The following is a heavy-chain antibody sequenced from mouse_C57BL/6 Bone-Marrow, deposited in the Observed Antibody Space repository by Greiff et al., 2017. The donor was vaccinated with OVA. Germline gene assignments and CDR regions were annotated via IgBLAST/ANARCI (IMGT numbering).Heavy chain of an antibody. J-gene: IGHJ2*01. Sequence: EVQLQQSGPVLVKPGASVKMSCKASGYTFTDYYMNWVKQSHGKSLEWIGVINPYNGGTSYNQKFKGKATLTVDKSSSTAYMELNSLTSEDSAVYYCAPITTVVGDYWGQGTTLTVSS. CDR2: INPYNGGT. CDR1: GYTFTDYY. V-gene: IGHV1-19*01. D-gene: IGHD1-1*01. CDR3: APITTVVGDY.